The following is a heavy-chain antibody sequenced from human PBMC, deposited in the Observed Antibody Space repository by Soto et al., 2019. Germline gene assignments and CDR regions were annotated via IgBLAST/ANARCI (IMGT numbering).Heavy chain of an antibody. CDR3: AKDRALGYCSGGSCYADY. D-gene: IGHD2-15*01. V-gene: IGHV3-23*01. Sequence: EVQLLESGGGLVQPGGSLRLSCAASGFTFSSYAMSWVRQAPGKGLEWVSAISGSGGITYYADSVKGRFTISRDNSKNTLYLQMNSLRAEDTAVYYCAKDRALGYCSGGSCYADYWGQGTLVTVSS. J-gene: IGHJ4*02. CDR2: ISGSGGIT. CDR1: GFTFSSYA.